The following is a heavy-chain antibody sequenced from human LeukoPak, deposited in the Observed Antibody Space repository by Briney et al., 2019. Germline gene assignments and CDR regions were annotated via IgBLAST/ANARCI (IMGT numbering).Heavy chain of an antibody. CDR1: GGSISSSSYY. CDR2: IYYSGST. D-gene: IGHD6-19*01. CDR3: ARYPTRQWLDDAFDI. J-gene: IGHJ3*02. V-gene: IGHV4-61*05. Sequence: PSETLSLTCTVSGGSISSSSYYWSWIRQPPGKGLEWIGYIYYSGSTNYNPSLKSRVTISVDTSKNQFSLKLSSVTAADTAVYYCARYPTRQWLDDAFDIWGQGTMVTVSS.